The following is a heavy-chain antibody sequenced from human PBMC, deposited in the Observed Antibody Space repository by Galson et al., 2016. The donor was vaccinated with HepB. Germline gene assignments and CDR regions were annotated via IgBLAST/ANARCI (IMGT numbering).Heavy chain of an antibody. Sequence: SLRLSCAASGFTFTNHWMSWVRQAPGKGLEWVANMKPDGSEKYFADSGRGRFTISRDNAKNSLYLQMNSLRDDATAVYYCARDNLYAFDIWGKGTLVTVSS. CDR1: GFTFTNHW. J-gene: IGHJ3*02. V-gene: IGHV3-7*01. CDR3: ARDNLYAFDI. CDR2: MKPDGSEK.